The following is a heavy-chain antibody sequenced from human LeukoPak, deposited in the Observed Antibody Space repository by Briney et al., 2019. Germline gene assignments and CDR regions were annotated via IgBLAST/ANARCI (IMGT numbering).Heavy chain of an antibody. D-gene: IGHD1-26*01. CDR2: SNEDGSTT. Sequence: GGSLRLSCAASGFTFSSNWMHWVRQAPGKGLVWVSRSNEDGSTTNYADSVKGRFTISRDNARNTLYLQMNSLTAEDTAVYYCVRDLGGRSGHWGQGTLVTVSS. CDR3: VRDLGGRSGH. J-gene: IGHJ4*02. V-gene: IGHV3-74*01. CDR1: GFTFSSNW.